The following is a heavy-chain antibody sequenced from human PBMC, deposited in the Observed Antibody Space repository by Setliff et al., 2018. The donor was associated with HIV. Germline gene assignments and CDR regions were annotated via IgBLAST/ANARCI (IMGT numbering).Heavy chain of an antibody. CDR2: INHNRKT. CDR3: ARGGGPDTNFDS. Sequence: ETLSLTCAVYGGSFSGYFWSWVRQSPGKGLEWIGEINHNRKTNYNPSLKSRVTISVDTSKNQFSLNLSSVTAADTAVYYCARGGGPDTNFDSWGRGTLVTVSS. CDR1: GGSFSGYF. J-gene: IGHJ4*02. V-gene: IGHV4-34*01.